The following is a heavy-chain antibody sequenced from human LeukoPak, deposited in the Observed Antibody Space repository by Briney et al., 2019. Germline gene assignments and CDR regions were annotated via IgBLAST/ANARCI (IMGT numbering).Heavy chain of an antibody. CDR2: VYHSGST. D-gene: IGHD1-26*01. CDR3: ARISTVGDAA. J-gene: IGHJ5*02. Sequence: PSETLSLTCTVSGGFISNGYYWGWIRQPPGKGLEWIGSVYHSGSTYYNPSLKSRVTISVDTPKRQFALKLTTVTVADTAVYYCARISTVGDAAWGQGTLVTASS. V-gene: IGHV4-39*01. CDR1: GGFISNGYY.